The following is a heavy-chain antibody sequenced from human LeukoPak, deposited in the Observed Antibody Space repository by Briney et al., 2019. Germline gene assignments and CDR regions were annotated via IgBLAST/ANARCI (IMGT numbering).Heavy chain of an antibody. D-gene: IGHD6-13*01. V-gene: IGHV4-59*01. CDR2: IYYSGST. J-gene: IGHJ4*02. CDR1: GGSISSYY. Sequence: SETLSLTRTVSGGSISSYYWSWIRQPPGKGLEWIGYIYYSGSTNYNPSLKSRVTISVDTSKNQFSLKLSSVTAADTAVYYCAVSIAAAGTEGYFDYWGQGTLVTVSS. CDR3: AVSIAAAGTEGYFDY.